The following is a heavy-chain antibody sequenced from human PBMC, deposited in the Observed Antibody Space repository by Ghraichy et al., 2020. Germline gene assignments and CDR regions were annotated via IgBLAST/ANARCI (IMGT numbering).Heavy chain of an antibody. V-gene: IGHV1-18*01. CDR3: ASGHTSAGVAVA. D-gene: IGHD6-19*01. J-gene: IGHJ5*02. CDR2: ISAYSGHT. CDR1: GYTFTTYP. Sequence: ASVKVSCKTSGYTFTTYPINWVRQAPGQGLEWMGWISAYSGHTSYAQKVQGRVTMTTDTSTSTAYMELRSLTSDDTAVYYCASGHTSAGVAVAWGQGTLVTVSS.